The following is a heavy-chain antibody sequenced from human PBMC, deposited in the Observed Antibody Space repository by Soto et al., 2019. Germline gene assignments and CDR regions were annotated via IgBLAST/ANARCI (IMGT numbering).Heavy chain of an antibody. CDR3: ARAGGLGAVAADY. V-gene: IGHV4-30-2*01. D-gene: IGHD6-19*01. J-gene: IGHJ4*02. CDR1: GGSISSGGYS. Sequence: QLQLQESGSGLVKPSQTLSLTCAVSGGSISSGGYSWSWIRQPPGKGLEWIGYIYHSGSTYYNPSPKRRVTISVDRPNNQFSLKLRSVTAADTAVYYCARAGGLGAVAADYWGQGTLVTVSS. CDR2: IYHSGST.